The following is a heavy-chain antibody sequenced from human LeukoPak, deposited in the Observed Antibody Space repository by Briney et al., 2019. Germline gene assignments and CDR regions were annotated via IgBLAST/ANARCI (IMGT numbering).Heavy chain of an antibody. CDR3: ARDRGEGDYYGSGSYYGMDV. Sequence: GGSLRLSCVVSGFTFSRYEMNWVRQAPGKGLEWVAYISSSGSTIYYADAVKGRFTISRDNAKNSLYLQMNSLRVEDTAVYYCARDRGEGDYYGSGSYYGMDVWGQGTTVTVSS. J-gene: IGHJ6*02. CDR2: ISSSGSTI. D-gene: IGHD3-10*01. V-gene: IGHV3-48*03. CDR1: GFTFSRYE.